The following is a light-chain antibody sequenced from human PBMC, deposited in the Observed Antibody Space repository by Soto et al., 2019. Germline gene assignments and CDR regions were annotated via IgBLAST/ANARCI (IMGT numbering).Light chain of an antibody. CDR1: QTISSW. CDR3: QQTDSSPPT. Sequence: SQMTGSPATLSGSVGDRVTITWRASQTISSWLAGYQQKPWKAPKLLIYKASTLKSGVPSRFSGSGSGTDFTLTISSLQPEDFATYYCQQTDSSPPTFGQGTKVDI. J-gene: IGKJ1*01. CDR2: KAS. V-gene: IGKV1-5*03.